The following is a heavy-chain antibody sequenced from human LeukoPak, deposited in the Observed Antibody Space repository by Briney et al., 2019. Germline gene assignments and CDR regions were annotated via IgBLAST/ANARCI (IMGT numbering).Heavy chain of an antibody. V-gene: IGHV1-2*02. Sequence: GASVKVSCKASEYTFTGYYMHWVRQAPGQGLEWMGWINPNSGGTNYAQKFQGRVTMTRDTSISTAYMGLSRLRSDDTAVYYCARGRVINDFWSGYYSDYWGQGTLVTVSS. CDR2: INPNSGGT. J-gene: IGHJ4*02. D-gene: IGHD3-3*01. CDR1: EYTFTGYY. CDR3: ARGRVINDFWSGYYSDY.